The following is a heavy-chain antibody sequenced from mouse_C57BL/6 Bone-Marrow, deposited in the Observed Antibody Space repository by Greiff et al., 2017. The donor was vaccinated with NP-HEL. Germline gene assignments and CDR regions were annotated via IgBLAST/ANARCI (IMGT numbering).Heavy chain of an antibody. CDR2: IHPSDSET. D-gene: IGHD4-1*02. CDR1: GYTFTSYW. V-gene: IGHV1-74*01. Sequence: VQLQQPGAELVKPGASVKVSCKASGYTFTSYWMHWVKQRPGQGLEWIGRIHPSDSETNYNQKFKGKATLTVDKSSSTAYMQLSSLTSEDSAVYYCAIEGFNWDPYAMDYWGQGTSVTVSS. CDR3: AIEGFNWDPYAMDY. J-gene: IGHJ4*01.